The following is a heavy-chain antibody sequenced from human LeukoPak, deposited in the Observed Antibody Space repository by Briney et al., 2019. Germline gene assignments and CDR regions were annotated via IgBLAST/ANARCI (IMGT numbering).Heavy chain of an antibody. CDR1: GFTFSSHW. CDR3: AKVAKYYYGPETYYFFEQ. J-gene: IGHJ4*02. Sequence: GGSLRLSCADSGFTFSSHWMSWVRQAPGKGLEWVANIKQDGSEIYYLDSVKGRFTISRDYAKKSLFLQMNSLRVEDTAVYYCAKVAKYYYGPETYYFFEQWGQGTPVTAAS. CDR2: IKQDGSEI. V-gene: IGHV3-7*01. D-gene: IGHD3-10*01.